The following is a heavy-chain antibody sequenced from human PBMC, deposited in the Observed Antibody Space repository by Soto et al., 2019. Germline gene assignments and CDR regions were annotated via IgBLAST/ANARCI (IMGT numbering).Heavy chain of an antibody. J-gene: IGHJ5*02. CDR3: ARGHDYNKQELDP. D-gene: IGHD4-4*01. Sequence: PSETLSPTCAVSGGSISSGGYSWSWIRQPPGKGLEWIGYIYHSGSTYYNPSPKSRVTISLDRSKNQFSLRLSSVTAADTAVYCCARGHDYNKQELDPWGQGTLVTVS. V-gene: IGHV4-30-2*01. CDR2: IYHSGST. CDR1: GGSISSGGYS.